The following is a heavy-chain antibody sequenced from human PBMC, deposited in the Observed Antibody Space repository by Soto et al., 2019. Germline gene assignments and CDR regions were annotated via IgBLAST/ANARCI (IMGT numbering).Heavy chain of an antibody. CDR1: GFTFSSYE. Sequence: VQLVESGGGLVQPGGSLRLSCAASGFTFSSYEMNWVRQAPGKGLEWVSYISSSGSTIYYADSVKGRFTISRDNAKNSLYLQMNSLRAEDTAVYYCARKYDFWSGYSPWGQGTLVTVSS. D-gene: IGHD3-3*01. V-gene: IGHV3-48*03. CDR2: ISSSGSTI. CDR3: ARKYDFWSGYSP. J-gene: IGHJ5*02.